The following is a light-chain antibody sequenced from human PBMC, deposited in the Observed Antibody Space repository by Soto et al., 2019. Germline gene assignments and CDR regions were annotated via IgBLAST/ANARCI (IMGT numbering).Light chain of an antibody. V-gene: IGKV1-39*01. CDR3: QQSHSSPLT. CDR2: AAS. Sequence: DIQMTQSPSSLSASVGDTVTLTCRASQSVDNYLNWYKQKPGEAPELLIYAASTLQSGVPSRFSGSGSGTDFTLTISSLQPEDSAAYYCQQSHSSPLTFGGGTKVDI. J-gene: IGKJ4*01. CDR1: QSVDNY.